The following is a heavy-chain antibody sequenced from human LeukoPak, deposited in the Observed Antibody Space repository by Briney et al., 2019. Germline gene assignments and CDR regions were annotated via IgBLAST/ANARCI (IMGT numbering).Heavy chain of an antibody. V-gene: IGHV3-30*18. CDR3: AKDYRSWFLDY. D-gene: IGHD6-13*01. CDR2: ISFDGSNK. CDR1: GFTFRSYG. J-gene: IGHJ4*02. Sequence: GRSLRLACAASGFTFRSYGMHWVRQAPGKGLEWVAVISFDGSNKYYADSVKGRFTTSRDDSKNTLYLQMNSLRAEDTAVYYCAKDYRSWFLDYWGQGTLVTVSS.